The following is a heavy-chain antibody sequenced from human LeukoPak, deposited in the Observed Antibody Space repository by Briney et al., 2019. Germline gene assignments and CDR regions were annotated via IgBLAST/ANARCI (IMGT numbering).Heavy chain of an antibody. CDR1: GFTFSSYG. CDR2: IWYDGSNK. J-gene: IGHJ3*02. Sequence: SGGSLRLSCAASGFTFSSYGMHWVRQAPGKGLEWVAVIWYDGSNKYYADSVKGRFTISRDNSKNTLYLQMNSLRAEYTAVYYCARERRNWGSWDAFDIWGQGTMVTVSS. CDR3: ARERRNWGSWDAFDI. D-gene: IGHD7-27*01. V-gene: IGHV3-33*01.